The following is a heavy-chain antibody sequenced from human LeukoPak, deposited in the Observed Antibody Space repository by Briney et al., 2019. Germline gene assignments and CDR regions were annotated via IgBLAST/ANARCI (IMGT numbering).Heavy chain of an antibody. J-gene: IGHJ1*01. Sequence: PGGSLRLSXAASGFTFDDYGMTWVRQAPGKGLEWVSGINWNGGSTGYADSVKGRFTISRDNAKTSLYLQMNSLRAEDTALYYCARDLRAAAGTSRYFQHWGQGTLVTVSS. CDR2: INWNGGST. V-gene: IGHV3-20*04. CDR3: ARDLRAAAGTSRYFQH. CDR1: GFTFDDYG. D-gene: IGHD6-13*01.